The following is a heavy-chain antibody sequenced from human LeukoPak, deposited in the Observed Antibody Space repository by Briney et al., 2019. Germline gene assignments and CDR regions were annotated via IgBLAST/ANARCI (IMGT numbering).Heavy chain of an antibody. CDR3: ARGPVFPSDS. V-gene: IGHV4-59*01. D-gene: IGHD2-21*01. CDR1: GGSISNYY. J-gene: IGHJ4*02. Sequence: SETLSLTCTVSGGSISNYYWSWIRQPPGKGLEWIGYVHSSGSTNYNPPLKSRITISVDTSKNQFSLKLSSVTAADTAVYYCARGPVFPSDSWGQGTLVTVSS. CDR2: VHSSGST.